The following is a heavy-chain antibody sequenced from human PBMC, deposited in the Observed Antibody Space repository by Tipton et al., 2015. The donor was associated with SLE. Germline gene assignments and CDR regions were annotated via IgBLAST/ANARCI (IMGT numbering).Heavy chain of an antibody. Sequence: SLRLSCAASGFSFSSFAMHWVRQAPGKGLERVAVTWYDGSSRYYADSVKGRFTISRDNSKNMLYLQVSSLRVEDTAMYYCARVEEAAGVLGFFDLWGRGTPVTVSS. D-gene: IGHD6-13*01. CDR3: ARVEEAAGVLGFFDL. J-gene: IGHJ2*01. CDR2: TWYDGSSR. V-gene: IGHV3-33*08. CDR1: GFSFSSFA.